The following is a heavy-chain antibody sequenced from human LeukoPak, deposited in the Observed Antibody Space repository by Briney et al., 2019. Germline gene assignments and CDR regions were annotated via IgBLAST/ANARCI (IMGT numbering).Heavy chain of an antibody. D-gene: IGHD1-14*01. V-gene: IGHV4-39*07. CDR3: VRTCPTGTADNYFDY. CDR2: IYYSGST. Sequence: TGGSLRLSCAASGFTFSSYEMNWVRQAPGKGLEWIGSIYYSGSTYYNPSLKSRVTISVDTSKNQFSLKLSSVTAADTAIYYCVRTCPTGTADNYFDYWGQGTLVTVSS. CDR1: GFTFSSYE. J-gene: IGHJ4*02.